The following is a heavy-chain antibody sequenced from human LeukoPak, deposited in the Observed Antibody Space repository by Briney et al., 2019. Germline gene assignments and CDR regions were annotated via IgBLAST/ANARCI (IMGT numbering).Heavy chain of an antibody. J-gene: IGHJ4*02. Sequence: PGRSLRLSCAASGFTFSSYAMHWVRQAPGKGLEWVAVISYDGSNKYYADSVKGRFTISRDNSKNTLYLQMNSLRAEDTAVYYCARDRSVDTEANDYWGQGTLVTVSS. CDR1: GFTFSSYA. V-gene: IGHV3-30*07. D-gene: IGHD5-18*01. CDR3: ARDRSVDTEANDY. CDR2: ISYDGSNK.